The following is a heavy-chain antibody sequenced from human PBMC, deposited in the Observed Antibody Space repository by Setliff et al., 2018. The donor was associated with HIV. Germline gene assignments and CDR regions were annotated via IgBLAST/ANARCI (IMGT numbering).Heavy chain of an antibody. CDR2: VKSQSDGGTI. CDR3: ESRDKGWFDS. J-gene: IGHJ5*01. CDR1: GFNVTNAA. V-gene: IGHV3-15*01. D-gene: IGHD3-22*01. Sequence: GGSLRLSCAASGFNVTNAAMNWVRQAPGKGLEWVGRVKSQSDGGTITYGAPVKGRFTISRDDSGNTIHLQMNSLKNEDSGVYYYESRDKGWFDSWGQGTLVTVSS.